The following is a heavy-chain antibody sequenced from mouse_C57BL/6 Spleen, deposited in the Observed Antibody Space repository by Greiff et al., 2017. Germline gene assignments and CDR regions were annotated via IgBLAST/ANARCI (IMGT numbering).Heavy chain of an antibody. D-gene: IGHD4-1*01. CDR1: GFTFSDYY. CDR2: INYDGSST. Sequence: EVQVVESEGGLVQPGSSMKLSCTASGFTFSDYYMAWVRQVPEKGLEWVANINYDGSSTYYLDSLKSRFIISRDNAKNILYLQMSSLKSEDTATYYCARDPDWDGHYFDYWGQGTTLTVSS. CDR3: ARDPDWDGHYFDY. V-gene: IGHV5-16*01. J-gene: IGHJ2*01.